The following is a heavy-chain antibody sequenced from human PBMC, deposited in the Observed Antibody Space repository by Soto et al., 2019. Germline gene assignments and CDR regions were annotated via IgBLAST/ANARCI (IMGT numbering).Heavy chain of an antibody. D-gene: IGHD3-22*01. V-gene: IGHV1-18*01. Sequence: ASVKVSCKASGYTFTSYGISWVRQAPGQGLEWMGWISAYNGNTNYAQKLQGRVTMTTDTSTSTAYMELRSLRSDDTAVYYCARDVYIEDYYDSSGYYFDYWGQGTLVTVSS. CDR1: GYTFTSYG. CDR2: ISAYNGNT. CDR3: ARDVYIEDYYDSSGYYFDY. J-gene: IGHJ4*02.